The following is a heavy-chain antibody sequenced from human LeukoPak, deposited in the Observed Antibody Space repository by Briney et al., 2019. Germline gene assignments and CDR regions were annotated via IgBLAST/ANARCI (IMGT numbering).Heavy chain of an antibody. CDR1: GFTFSNYW. CDR3: ARDGSGWYDY. Sequence: GGSLRLSCAASGFTFSNYWMHWVRQAPGKGLEWVSYISSSGSTIYSADSVKGRFTISRDNARNSLYLQMNSLRAEDTAVYYCARDGSGWYDYWGQGILVTVSS. CDR2: ISSSGSTI. J-gene: IGHJ4*02. V-gene: IGHV3-48*04. D-gene: IGHD6-19*01.